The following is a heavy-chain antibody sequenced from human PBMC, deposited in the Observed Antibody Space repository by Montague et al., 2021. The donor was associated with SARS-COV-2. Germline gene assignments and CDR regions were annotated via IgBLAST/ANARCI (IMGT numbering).Heavy chain of an antibody. J-gene: IGHJ4*02. CDR2: IHYSGGT. D-gene: IGHD4-23*01. CDR1: GDSLIRSKYQ. Sequence: SETLSLTCNLSGDSLIRSKYQWGWIRQPPGKGLEWIGNIHYSGGTFSXPSLKSRIAISLDMTKNQVSLKMTSVTAADTARYYCVRDSALRRGLRQPPGGYWGQGVLVIVS. CDR3: VRDSALRRGLRQPPGGY. V-gene: IGHV4-39*07.